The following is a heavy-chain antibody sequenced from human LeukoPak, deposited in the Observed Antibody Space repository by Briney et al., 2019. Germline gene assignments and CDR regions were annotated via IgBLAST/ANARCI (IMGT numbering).Heavy chain of an antibody. D-gene: IGHD6-19*01. CDR2: IYYSGST. J-gene: IGHJ3*02. V-gene: IGHV4-39*01. CDR1: GGSISSSSYY. Sequence: SETLSLTCTVSGGSISSSSYYWGWIRQPPGKGLEWIGGIYYSGSTYYNPSLKSRVTISVDTSKNQFSLKLSSVTAADTAVYYCASVSKWLANDAFDIWGQGTMVTVSS. CDR3: ASVSKWLANDAFDI.